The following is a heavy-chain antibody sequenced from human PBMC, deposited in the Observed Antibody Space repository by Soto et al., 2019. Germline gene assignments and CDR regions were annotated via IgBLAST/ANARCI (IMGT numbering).Heavy chain of an antibody. Sequence: VQLLESGGGLVQPGGSLRLSCAASGFTFSSYAMSWVRQAPGKGLEWVSAIIGSGGSTYYADSVKGRFTISRDNSKNTLYLQMNSLRAEDTAVYYCAKDLEYSYGYDHYYGMDVWGQGTTVTVSS. D-gene: IGHD5-18*01. J-gene: IGHJ6*02. CDR2: IIGSGGST. V-gene: IGHV3-23*01. CDR3: AKDLEYSYGYDHYYGMDV. CDR1: GFTFSSYA.